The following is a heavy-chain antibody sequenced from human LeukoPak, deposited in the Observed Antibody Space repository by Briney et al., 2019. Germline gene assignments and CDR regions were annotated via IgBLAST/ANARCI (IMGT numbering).Heavy chain of an antibody. Sequence: PSETLSLTCAVYGGSFSGYYWSWIRQPPGKGLEWIGSIYYSGSTYHNPSLKSRVTISIGTSKNQFSLKLSSVTAADTAVYYCATTTIRLGYWGQGTLVTVSS. CDR2: IYYSGST. CDR1: GGSFSGYY. V-gene: IGHV4-34*01. D-gene: IGHD1-26*01. J-gene: IGHJ4*02. CDR3: ATTTIRLGY.